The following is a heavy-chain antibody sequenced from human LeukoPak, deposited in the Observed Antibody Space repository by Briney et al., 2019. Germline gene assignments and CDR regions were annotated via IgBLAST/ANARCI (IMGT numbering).Heavy chain of an antibody. CDR1: GYTFTSYA. J-gene: IGHJ4*02. V-gene: IGHV1-3*02. D-gene: IGHD5-24*01. Sequence: GASVKVSCKASGYTFTSYAMHWVRQAPGQRLEWMGWSNAGNGNTKYSQEFQGRVTITRDTSASTAYMELSILRSEDMAVYYCARSRRDGYILDYWGQGTLVTVSS. CDR2: SNAGNGNT. CDR3: ARSRRDGYILDY.